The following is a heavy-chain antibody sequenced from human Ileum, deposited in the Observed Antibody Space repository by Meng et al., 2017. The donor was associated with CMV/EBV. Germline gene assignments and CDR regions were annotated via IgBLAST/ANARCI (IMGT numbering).Heavy chain of an antibody. J-gene: IGHJ5*02. D-gene: IGHD4-17*01. V-gene: IGHV1-2*02. CDR2: INPNSGGT. CDR3: ARGYGDFAPDP. Sequence: ASVKVSCKTSGYPFTVYFIEWVRQAPGQGFEWMGWINPNSGGTDYAQKFQGRVTMTRDTSITTAYMELSSLTPDDTAVYYCARGYGDFAPDPWGQGTLVTVSS. CDR1: GYPFTVYF.